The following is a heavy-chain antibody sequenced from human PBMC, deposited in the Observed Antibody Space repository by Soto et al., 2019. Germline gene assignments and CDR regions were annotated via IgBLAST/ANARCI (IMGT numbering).Heavy chain of an antibody. CDR2: ISAYNGNT. Sequence: QVQLVQSGAEVKKPGASVKVSCKASGYTFTNYGISWVRQAPGQGLEWMGTISAYNGNTNYAQNLQGRVTMTTDTSTSTADMDLRSLTSDDTAVYYCARTDSGDYVPPLDYWGQGTLVTVSS. J-gene: IGHJ4*02. D-gene: IGHD4-17*01. V-gene: IGHV1-18*01. CDR1: GYTFTNYG. CDR3: ARTDSGDYVPPLDY.